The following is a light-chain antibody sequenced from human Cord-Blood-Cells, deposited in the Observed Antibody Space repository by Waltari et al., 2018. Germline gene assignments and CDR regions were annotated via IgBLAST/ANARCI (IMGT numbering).Light chain of an antibody. V-gene: IGLV1-40*01. Sequence: QSVLTPPPSVSGAPGQRVTISCTGRSSNIGAGYAVHRYQQLPGTAPKLLIYGNSNRPSGVPDRFSGSKSGTSASLAITGLQAEDEADYYCQSYDSSLSGSVFGGGTKLTVL. J-gene: IGLJ2*01. CDR2: GNS. CDR3: QSYDSSLSGSV. CDR1: SSNIGAGYA.